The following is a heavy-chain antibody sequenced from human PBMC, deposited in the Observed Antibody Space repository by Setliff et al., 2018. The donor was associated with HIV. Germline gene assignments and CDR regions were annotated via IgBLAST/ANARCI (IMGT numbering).Heavy chain of an antibody. CDR1: GGSISSSSYY. CDR2: IYTSGST. CDR3: AQAYGSGSYYGYYYYYYYMDV. V-gene: IGHV4-61*05. Sequence: SETLSLTCTVSGGSISSSSYYWSWIRQPPGKGLEWIGYIYTSGSTNYNPSLKSRVTISVDTSKHQFSLKLSSVTAADTAVYYCAQAYGSGSYYGYYYYYYYMDVWGKGTTVTVSS. D-gene: IGHD3-10*01. J-gene: IGHJ6*03.